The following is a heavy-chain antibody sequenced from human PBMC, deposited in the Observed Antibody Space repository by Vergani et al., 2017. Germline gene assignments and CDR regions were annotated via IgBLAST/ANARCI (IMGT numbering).Heavy chain of an antibody. CDR2: INHSGST. CDR1: GGSFSGYY. CDR3: ARRASTGEDGAFDI. V-gene: IGHV4-34*01. Sequence: QEQLQQWGAGLLKPSETLSLTCAVYGGSFSGYYWSWIRQPPGKGLEWIGEINHSGSTNYNPSLKSRVTISVDTSKNQFSLKLSAVTAADTAVYYCARRASTGEDGAFDIWGQGTMVTVSS. D-gene: IGHD3-10*01. J-gene: IGHJ3*02.